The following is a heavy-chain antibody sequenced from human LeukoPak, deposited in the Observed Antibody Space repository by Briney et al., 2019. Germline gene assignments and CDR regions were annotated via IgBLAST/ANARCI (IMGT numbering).Heavy chain of an antibody. D-gene: IGHD3-22*01. CDR2: IYYSGST. CDR1: GGSISSSSYY. J-gene: IGHJ4*02. V-gene: IGHV4-39*01. CDR3: ARHGWGGYYYDSSGYYPYYFDY. Sequence: SETLSLTCTVSGGSISSSSYYWGWIRQPPGKGLEWIGSIYYSGSTYYNPSLKSRVIISVDTSKNQFSLKLSSVTAADTAVYYCARHGWGGYYYDSSGYYPYYFDYWGQGTLVTVSS.